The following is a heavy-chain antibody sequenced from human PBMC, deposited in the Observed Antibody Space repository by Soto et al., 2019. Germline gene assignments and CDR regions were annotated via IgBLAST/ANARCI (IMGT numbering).Heavy chain of an antibody. V-gene: IGHV3-23*01. CDR3: AKVGRIAAAGTPQNFDY. Sequence: GGSLRLSCAASGFTFSSYAMSWVRQAPGKGLEWVSAISGSGGSTYYADSVKGRFTISRDNSKNTLYLQMNSLRAEDTAVYYCAKVGRIAAAGTPQNFDYWGQGTLVTVSS. J-gene: IGHJ4*02. CDR1: GFTFSSYA. CDR2: ISGSGGST. D-gene: IGHD6-13*01.